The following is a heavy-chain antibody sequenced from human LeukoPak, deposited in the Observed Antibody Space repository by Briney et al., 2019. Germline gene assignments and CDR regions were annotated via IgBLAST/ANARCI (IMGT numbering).Heavy chain of an antibody. CDR3: ARDEGSSSFFWYYYGMDV. V-gene: IGHV3-7*03. CDR2: IKQDGSEK. J-gene: IGHJ6*02. Sequence: PGGSLRLSCAASGLTFSSYWMSWVRQAPGKGLEWVANIKQDGSEKYYVDSVKGRFTISRDNAKNSLYLQMNSLRAEDTAVYYCARDEGSSSFFWYYYGMDVWGQGTTVTVSS. CDR1: GLTFSSYW. D-gene: IGHD6-13*01.